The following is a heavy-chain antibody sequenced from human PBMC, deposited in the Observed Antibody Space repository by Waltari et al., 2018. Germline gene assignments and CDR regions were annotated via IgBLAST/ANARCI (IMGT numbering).Heavy chain of an antibody. CDR1: GASLSSGSYC. CDR3: ARDSGYNFLYYFDL. Sequence: QVQLQESGPGLVKPSQTLSLTCTVAGASLSSGSYCWTWIRQPAGKTLEWVGRFCTSGRSNSNPSLKSRVTVSVDTSKNQFSLRLTSVTAADTAVYYCARDSGYNFLYYFDLWGQGVRVTVSS. CDR2: FCTSGRS. D-gene: IGHD5-12*01. V-gene: IGHV4-61*02. J-gene: IGHJ4*02.